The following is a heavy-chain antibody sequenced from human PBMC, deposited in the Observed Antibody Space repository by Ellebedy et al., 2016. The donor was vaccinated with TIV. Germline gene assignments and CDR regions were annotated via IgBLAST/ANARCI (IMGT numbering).Heavy chain of an antibody. D-gene: IGHD2-2*03. Sequence: MPSETLSLTCAVYGGSFSGYYWSWIRQPPGKGLEWIGEINHSGSTNYNPSLKSRVTISVGTSKNQFSLKLSSVTAADTAVYYCARDSDGYCSSTSCPGYGMDVWGQGTTVTVSS. V-gene: IGHV4-34*01. CDR1: GGSFSGYY. CDR3: ARDSDGYCSSTSCPGYGMDV. CDR2: INHSGST. J-gene: IGHJ6*02.